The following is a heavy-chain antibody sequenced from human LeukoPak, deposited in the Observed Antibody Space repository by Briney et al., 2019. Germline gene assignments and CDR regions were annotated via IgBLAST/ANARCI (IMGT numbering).Heavy chain of an antibody. CDR3: AKADSEVVAARAYLDN. J-gene: IGHJ4*02. D-gene: IGHD2-15*01. V-gene: IGHV4-61*02. CDR2: IYTTGGT. Sequence: SETLSLTCTVSGGSVSGGSYHWNWIRQPAGKGLEWIGRIYTTGGTNYNPSLKSRATISIDTSKNQFSLNLSSVTAADTAVYFCAKADSEVVAARAYLDNWGQGILVIVSS. CDR1: GGSVSGGSYH.